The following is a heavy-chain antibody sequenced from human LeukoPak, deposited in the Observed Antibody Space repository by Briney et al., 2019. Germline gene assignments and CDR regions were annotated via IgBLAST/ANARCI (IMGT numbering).Heavy chain of an antibody. CDR1: GFTFSSYA. Sequence: GESLRHSCAASGFTFSSYAMHWVRQAPGKGLEWVAVISYDGSNKYYADSVKGRFTISRDNSKNTPYLQMNSLRAEDTAVYYCARDYSKYYYDSSGYWLHWGQGTLVTVSS. CDR2: ISYDGSNK. V-gene: IGHV3-30-3*01. D-gene: IGHD3-22*01. CDR3: ARDYSKYYYDSSGYWLH. J-gene: IGHJ4*02.